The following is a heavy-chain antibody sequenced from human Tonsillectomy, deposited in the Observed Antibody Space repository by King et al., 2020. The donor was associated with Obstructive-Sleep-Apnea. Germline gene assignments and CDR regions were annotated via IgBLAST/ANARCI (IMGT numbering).Heavy chain of an antibody. CDR2: INLRDSVS. V-gene: IGHV5-51*01. CDR3: ARRWGNWFDP. J-gene: IGHJ5*02. D-gene: IGHD7-27*01. Sequence: QLVQSGAEVKKAGESLRISCKGSGNSFSNYWIVWVRQMPGKGLEWMGIINLRDSVSSYSPSFQGQVTMSADKSIGTAYLQWNSLKASDTATYYCARRWGNWFDPWGQGTLVTVSS. CDR1: GNSFSNYW.